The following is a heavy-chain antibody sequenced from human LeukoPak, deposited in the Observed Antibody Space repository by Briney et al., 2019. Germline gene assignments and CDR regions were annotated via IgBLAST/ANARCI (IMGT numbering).Heavy chain of an antibody. CDR3: AKDRSCSGSSCNVGS. Sequence: GGSLRLSCAASGFSFDNYDMNWGRQAPGKGLEWVSGISGSGDTTDYADSVKGRCTISRDNSRNTVYLQVNSLRAEDTAVYYCAKDRSCSGSSCNVGSWGQGTMVTVSS. CDR1: GFSFDNYD. J-gene: IGHJ3*01. V-gene: IGHV3-23*01. CDR2: ISGSGDTT. D-gene: IGHD2-2*01.